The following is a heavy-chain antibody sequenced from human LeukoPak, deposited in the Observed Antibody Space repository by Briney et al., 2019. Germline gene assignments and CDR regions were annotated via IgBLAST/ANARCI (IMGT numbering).Heavy chain of an antibody. CDR2: IIPIFGTA. CDR3: ARGHSYGSGSYYNQLGILGNWFDP. CDR1: GGTFSSYA. D-gene: IGHD3-10*01. V-gene: IGHV1-69*13. Sequence: ASVKVSCKASGGTFSSYAISWVRQAPGQGLEWMGGIIPIFGTANYAQKFQGRVTITADESTSTAYMELSSLRSEDTAVYYCARGHSYGSGSYYNQLGILGNWFDPWGQGTLVTVSS. J-gene: IGHJ5*02.